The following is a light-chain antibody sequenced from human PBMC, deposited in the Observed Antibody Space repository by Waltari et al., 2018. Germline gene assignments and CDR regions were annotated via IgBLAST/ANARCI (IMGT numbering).Light chain of an antibody. J-gene: IGKJ2*01. CDR3: QQYSNYPYT. CDR1: QSISGW. V-gene: IGKV1-5*03. Sequence: DIQMTQSPSTLAASVGDTVTITCRASQSISGWLAWYQQQPGKAPHRLIHKASTLESGVPSRFSGSGSGTEFTLTIDSLLPDDFATYYCQQYSNYPYTFGQGTKLEI. CDR2: KAS.